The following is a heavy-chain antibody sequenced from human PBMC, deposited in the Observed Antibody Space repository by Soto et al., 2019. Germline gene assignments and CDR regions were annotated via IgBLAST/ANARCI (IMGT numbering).Heavy chain of an antibody. D-gene: IGHD6-13*01. V-gene: IGHV3-7*03. CDR2: IKQGGTET. CDR1: GFTLSSFW. CDR3: ARHHGYSGSSHYYLFGMDV. Sequence: GSLRLSCAASGFTLSSFWMSWVRQAPGKGLEWVANIKQGGTETYYVDSVKGRFTISRDNAKNSLFLQMNSLRAEDTAVYFCARHHGYSGSSHYYLFGMDVWGQGTTVTVSS. J-gene: IGHJ6*02.